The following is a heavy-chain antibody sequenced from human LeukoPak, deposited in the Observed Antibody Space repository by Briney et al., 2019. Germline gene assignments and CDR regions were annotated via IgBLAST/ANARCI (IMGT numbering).Heavy chain of an antibody. CDR2: ISYDGSNK. D-gene: IGHD6-13*01. J-gene: IGHJ4*02. CDR3: AKAEPPGIAAAGHFDY. V-gene: IGHV3-30*18. Sequence: GGSLRLSCAASEFTFSSYGMHWVRQAPGKGLEWVAVISYDGSNKYYADSVKGRFTISRDNSKNTLYLQMNSLRAEDTAVYYCAKAEPPGIAAAGHFDYWGQGTLVTVSS. CDR1: EFTFSSYG.